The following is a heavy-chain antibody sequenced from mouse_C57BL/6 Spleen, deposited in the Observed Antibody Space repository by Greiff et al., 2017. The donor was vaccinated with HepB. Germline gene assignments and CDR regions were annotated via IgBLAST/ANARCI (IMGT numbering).Heavy chain of an antibody. D-gene: IGHD1-1*01. CDR2: IDPSDSET. CDR1: GYTFTSYW. CDR3: ARGPLYYYGSSLDY. J-gene: IGHJ2*01. Sequence: VQLQQSGAELVRPGSSVKLSCKASGYTFTSYWMHWVKQRPIQGLEWIGNIDPSDSETHYNQKFKDKATLTVDKSSSTAYMQLSSLTSEDSAVYYCARGPLYYYGSSLDYWGQGTTLTVSS. V-gene: IGHV1-52*01.